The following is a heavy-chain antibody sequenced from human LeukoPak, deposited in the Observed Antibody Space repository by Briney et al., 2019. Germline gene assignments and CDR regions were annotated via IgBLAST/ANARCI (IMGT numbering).Heavy chain of an antibody. D-gene: IGHD3-3*01. CDR3: ARGVVGAAPGHNWFDP. CDR2: IYHSGST. Sequence: SSETLSLTCGVSGXSISSNDWWSWVRQPPGKGLEWIGEIYHSGSTNYNPSLKSRVTISVDKSKNQFSLNLRSVTAADTAVYYCARGVVGAAPGHNWFDPWGQGILVTVSS. CDR1: GXSISSNDW. V-gene: IGHV4-4*02. J-gene: IGHJ5*02.